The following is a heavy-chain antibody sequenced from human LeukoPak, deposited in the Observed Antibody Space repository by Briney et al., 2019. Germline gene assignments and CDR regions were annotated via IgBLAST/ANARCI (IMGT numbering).Heavy chain of an antibody. V-gene: IGHV3-11*04. CDR3: ARDLGEVTKDPHYYYYYMGV. J-gene: IGHJ6*03. CDR1: GFTFSDYY. Sequence: GGSLRLSCAASGFTFSDYYMSWIRQAPGKGLERVSYISSSGSTIYYADSVKGRFTISRDNAKNSLYLQMNSLRAEDTAVYYCARDLGEVTKDPHYYYYYMGVWGKGTTVTVSS. D-gene: IGHD3-16*01. CDR2: ISSSGSTI.